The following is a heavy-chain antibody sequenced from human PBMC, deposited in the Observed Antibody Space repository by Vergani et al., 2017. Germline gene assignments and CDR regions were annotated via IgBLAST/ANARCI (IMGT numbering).Heavy chain of an antibody. Sequence: QVQLVESGGGVVQPGRSLRLSCAASGFTFSSYGMHWVRQAPGKGLEWVAVIWYDGSNKYYADSVKGRFTISRDNSKNTLYLQMNSLGAEDTALYYCARGLSRVGATPEVYWGQGTLVTVSS. J-gene: IGHJ4*02. CDR1: GFTFSSYG. CDR2: IWYDGSNK. CDR3: ARGLSRVGATPEVY. V-gene: IGHV3-33*01. D-gene: IGHD1-26*01.